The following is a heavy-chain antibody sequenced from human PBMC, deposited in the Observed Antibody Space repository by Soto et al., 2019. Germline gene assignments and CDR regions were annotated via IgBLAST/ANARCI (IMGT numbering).Heavy chain of an antibody. D-gene: IGHD6-19*01. J-gene: IGHJ4*02. V-gene: IGHV4-59*08. Sequence: SETLSLTCTVSGGSISSYYWSWIRQPPGKGLEWIGYIYYSGSTNYNPSLKSRISISVDTSKNHFSLRLSSVTAADTAVYYCARQGSGWYTDYWGQGTLVTVSS. CDR1: GGSISSYY. CDR2: IYYSGST. CDR3: ARQGSGWYTDY.